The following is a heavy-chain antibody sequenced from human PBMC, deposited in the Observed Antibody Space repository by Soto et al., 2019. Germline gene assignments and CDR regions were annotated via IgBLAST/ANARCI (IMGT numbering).Heavy chain of an antibody. CDR1: GFTFNNYA. CDR2: ISPNGDST. CDR3: AKVRITDYLMYAPHL. V-gene: IGHV3-23*01. Sequence: EVQVLESGGGLVQPGGSLRLACAASGFTFNNYAMYWVRQAPGRGLEWVSIISPNGDSTYYADSVKGRFTISRDNSHNTVVLQMNSLRAEDTAIYFCAKVRITDYLMYAPHLCGQGTLVTGSS. D-gene: IGHD2-8*01. J-gene: IGHJ3*01.